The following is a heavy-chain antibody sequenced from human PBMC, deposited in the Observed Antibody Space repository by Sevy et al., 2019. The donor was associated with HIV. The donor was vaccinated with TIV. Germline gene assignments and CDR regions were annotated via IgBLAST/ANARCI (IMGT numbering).Heavy chain of an antibody. CDR3: ARDCSGGSCDPSGFDL. V-gene: IGHV4-61*02. CDR1: GGSINSGSYY. D-gene: IGHD2-15*01. J-gene: IGHJ4*02. Sequence: SETLSLTCTVSGGSINSGSYYWSWIRQPAGKGLEFIGRFYPSGSTNYNPSLKSRISMSVDTSKNHFSLNLRSVTAADTAVYYCARDCSGGSCDPSGFDLWGQGTQLTVSS. CDR2: FYPSGST.